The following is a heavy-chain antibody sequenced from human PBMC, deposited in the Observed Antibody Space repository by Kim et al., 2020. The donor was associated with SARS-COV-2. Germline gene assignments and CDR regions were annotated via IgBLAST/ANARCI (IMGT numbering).Heavy chain of an antibody. CDR3: SSRALSGSYSLYYY. CDR1: GFTFNSYV. J-gene: IGHJ6*01. Sequence: GGSLRLSCAASGFTFNSYVFHWVRQAPGKGLEWVGAIATAGETHYLGAAVGRCVISREDTNNSSYYHQISPRAGDTAVDYCSSRALSGSYSLYYY. V-gene: IGHV3-13*01. D-gene: IGHD2-21*01. CDR2: IATAGET.